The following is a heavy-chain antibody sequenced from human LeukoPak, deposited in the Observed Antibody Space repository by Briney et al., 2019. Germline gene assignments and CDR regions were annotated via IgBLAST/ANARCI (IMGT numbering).Heavy chain of an antibody. CDR3: ARPSPPLVT. J-gene: IGHJ3*01. Sequence: GSLRLSCAASGFTFSNAWMSWVRQPPGKGLEWIGEINHSGSTNYNPSLKSRVTISVDTSKNQFSLKLSSVTAADTAVYYCARPSPPLVTWGQGTMVTVSS. V-gene: IGHV4-34*01. CDR2: INHSGST. D-gene: IGHD2/OR15-2a*01. CDR1: GFTFSNAW.